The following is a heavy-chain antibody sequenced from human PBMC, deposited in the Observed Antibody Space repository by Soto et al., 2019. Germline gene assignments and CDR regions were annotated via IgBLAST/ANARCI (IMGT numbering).Heavy chain of an antibody. CDR1: VGTFSCYA. V-gene: IGHV1-69*13. D-gene: IGHD3-22*01. CDR2: INTIIGTA. Sequence: GGSVNVSGKGSVGTFSCYAFSWLRQAAGQELEWMVSINTIIGTANYTQKFQCRVTITADESTSTAYMELSSLRTEDTAVYYCARAGRSSGYYCVGYWGQGTLVTVSS. CDR3: ARAGRSSGYYCVGY. J-gene: IGHJ4*02.